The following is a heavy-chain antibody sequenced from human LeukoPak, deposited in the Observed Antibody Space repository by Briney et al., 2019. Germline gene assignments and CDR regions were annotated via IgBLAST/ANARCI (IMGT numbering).Heavy chain of an antibody. V-gene: IGHV3-30*02. CDR1: GFTFSSYG. J-gene: IGHJ4*02. CDR3: VSMVRGIGY. D-gene: IGHD3-10*01. CDR2: VWYDGNRK. Sequence: KPGGSLRLSCAASGFTFSSYGMSWVRQAPGKGLEWVTLVWYDGNRKYYADSVKGRFTISRDNSKNSVYLQLNSLRPEDTAMYYCVSMVRGIGYWGQGALVTVSS.